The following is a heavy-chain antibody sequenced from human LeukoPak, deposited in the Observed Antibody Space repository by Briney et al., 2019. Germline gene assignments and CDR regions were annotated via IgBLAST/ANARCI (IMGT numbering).Heavy chain of an antibody. V-gene: IGHV3-21*01. D-gene: IGHD4-17*01. CDR2: ISSSSSYI. CDR1: GFTFSSYS. CDR3: ASHDYGDYGYMDV. J-gene: IGHJ6*03. Sequence: GGSLRLSCAASGFTFSSYSMNWVRQAPGKGLEWVSSISSSSSYIYYADSVKGRFTISRDNAKNSLYLQMNSLRAEDTAVYYCASHDYGDYGYMDVWGKGTTVTISS.